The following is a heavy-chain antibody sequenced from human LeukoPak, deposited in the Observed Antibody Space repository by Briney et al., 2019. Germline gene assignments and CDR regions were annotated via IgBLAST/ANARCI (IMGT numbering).Heavy chain of an antibody. CDR2: ISSSSSYI. V-gene: IGHV3-21*01. J-gene: IGHJ4*02. CDR1: GFTFSSYS. Sequence: GGSLRLSCAASGFTFSSYSMNWVRQAPGMGLEWVSTISSSSSYIYYADSVKGRFTISRDNAKNSLYLQMNSLRAEDTAVYYCARDSVVRYCSSTSCPSDYWGQGTLVTVSS. D-gene: IGHD2-2*01. CDR3: ARDSVVRYCSSTSCPSDY.